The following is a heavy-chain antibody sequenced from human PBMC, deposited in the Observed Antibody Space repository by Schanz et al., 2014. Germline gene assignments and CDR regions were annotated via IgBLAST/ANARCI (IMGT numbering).Heavy chain of an antibody. D-gene: IGHD4-17*01. CDR1: GYTFVSYS. J-gene: IGHJ4*02. V-gene: IGHV1-46*03. CDR2: INPSGGGT. Sequence: QVQLVQSGAEVKKPGSSVKVSCKASGYTFVSYSMHWVRQAPGQGLEWMGIINPSGGGTSYALRFQDRVTVTRDTSTSTVYMELNSLRSEDTAVYYCARTIAYGGSSGYFDSWGQGTLVTVSS. CDR3: ARTIAYGGSSGYFDS.